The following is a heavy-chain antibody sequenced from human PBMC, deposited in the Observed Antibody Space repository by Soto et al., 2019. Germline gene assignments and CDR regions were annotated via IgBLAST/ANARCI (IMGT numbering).Heavy chain of an antibody. D-gene: IGHD3-3*01. Sequence: EVQLLESGGGLVQPGGSLRLSCAASGFSFSIYSMSWVRQAPGKGLEWVRGISASGENTYYADSVKGRFTISRDNSKNTMYLQINNLRVEDKALYYCADGGEWSFNFEYWGQGTLVTVSS. CDR2: ISASGENT. J-gene: IGHJ4*02. CDR3: ADGGEWSFNFEY. V-gene: IGHV3-23*01. CDR1: GFSFSIYS.